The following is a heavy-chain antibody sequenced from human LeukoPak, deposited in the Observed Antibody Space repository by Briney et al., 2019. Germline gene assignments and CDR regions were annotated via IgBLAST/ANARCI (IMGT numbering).Heavy chain of an antibody. Sequence: PGGSLRLSCAASGFTFSGYSMNWVRQAPGKGLEWVSYISSSSSTIYYADSVKGRFTISRDNAKNSLYLQMNSLSAEDTAVYYCARDTLQWELRKAFDIWGQGTRVTVSS. V-gene: IGHV3-48*01. J-gene: IGHJ3*02. CDR3: ARDTLQWELRKAFDI. D-gene: IGHD1-26*01. CDR1: GFTFSGYS. CDR2: ISSSSSTI.